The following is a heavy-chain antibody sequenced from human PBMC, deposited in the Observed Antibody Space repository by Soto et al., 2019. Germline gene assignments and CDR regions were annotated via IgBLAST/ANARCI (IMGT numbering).Heavy chain of an antibody. CDR2: ISLSGSTI. J-gene: IGHJ4*02. D-gene: IGHD1-7*01. CDR3: AREGANWNYAFDY. Sequence: GGSLRLSCAASGFAFSNYEMNWVRQAPGKGLEWVSYISLSGSTIYYADSVKGRFTISRDDAKNSLYLQMDSLRAEDTAVYYCAREGANWNYAFDYWGQGTLVTVSS. V-gene: IGHV3-48*03. CDR1: GFAFSNYE.